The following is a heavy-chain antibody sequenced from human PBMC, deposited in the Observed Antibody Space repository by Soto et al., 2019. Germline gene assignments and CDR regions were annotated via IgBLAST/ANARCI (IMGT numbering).Heavy chain of an antibody. Sequence: PGESLKISSKASGYSFTTYWIAWVRQMPGKGLEWVGIIYPGDSDTRYSPSFQGQVTISVDKSITTAYLQWSSLKASDTAMYYCARTYCGGNCPSKMDYWGQGTPVTVPQ. CDR2: IYPGDSDT. V-gene: IGHV5-51*01. CDR1: GYSFTTYW. CDR3: ARTYCGGNCPSKMDY. J-gene: IGHJ4*02. D-gene: IGHD2-21*02.